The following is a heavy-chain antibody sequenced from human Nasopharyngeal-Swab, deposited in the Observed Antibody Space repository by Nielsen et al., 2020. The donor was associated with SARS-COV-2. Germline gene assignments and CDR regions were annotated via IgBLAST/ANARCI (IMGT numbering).Heavy chain of an antibody. V-gene: IGHV4-4*02. CDR2: IFHSGNT. CDR1: GDSTSSSSW. Sequence: SETLSLTCAVSGDSTSSSSWWTWVRQSPGKGLEWIGEIFHSGNTNYSPSFESRVFMSIDNSKNQFYLKLSSVTAADTAVYYCARVAATVGFAYDIWGQGTKVTVSS. D-gene: IGHD4-23*01. J-gene: IGHJ3*02. CDR3: ARVAATVGFAYDI.